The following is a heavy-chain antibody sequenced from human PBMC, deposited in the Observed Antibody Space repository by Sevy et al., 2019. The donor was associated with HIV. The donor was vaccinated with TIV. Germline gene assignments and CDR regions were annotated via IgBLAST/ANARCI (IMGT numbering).Heavy chain of an antibody. V-gene: IGHV3-23*01. Sequence: GGSLRLSCAASGFTFTSYAMSWVRQAPGKGLEWVSAIIGRDSRTYYADSVKGRFTISRDNSKNTLYLHMNRLRAEDTAVYYCAKGRGGGYAYDAFDIWGQGTMVTVSS. CDR3: AKGRGGGYAYDAFDI. CDR2: IIGRDSRT. CDR1: GFTFTSYA. J-gene: IGHJ3*02. D-gene: IGHD5-12*01.